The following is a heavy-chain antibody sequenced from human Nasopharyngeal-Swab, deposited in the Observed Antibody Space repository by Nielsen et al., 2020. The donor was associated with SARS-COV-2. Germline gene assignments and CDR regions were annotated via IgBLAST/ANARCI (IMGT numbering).Heavy chain of an antibody. CDR3: VKHQGSSSDQ. Sequence: GESLKISCVASGVIFSKYWMHWVRQAPGKGLVWVSRVNQDGSRTDYADSVRGRFTISRDNAKNTMYLQMNSLRVEDTAVYYCVKHQGSSSDQWGQGTLVTVSS. J-gene: IGHJ4*02. V-gene: IGHV3-74*01. CDR2: VNQDGSRT. CDR1: GVIFSKYW.